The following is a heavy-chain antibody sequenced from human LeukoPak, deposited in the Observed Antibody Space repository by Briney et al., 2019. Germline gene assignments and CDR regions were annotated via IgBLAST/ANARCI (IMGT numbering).Heavy chain of an antibody. J-gene: IGHJ6*03. Sequence: SGTLSLTCAVSGGSISSSNWWSWVRQPPGKGLEWIGEIYHSGSTNYNPSLKSRVTISVDKSKNQFSLKLSSVTAADTAVYYCARGLVPAAMYYYYYYMDVWGKGTTVTVSS. CDR3: ARGLVPAAMYYYYYYMDV. D-gene: IGHD2-2*01. V-gene: IGHV4-4*02. CDR2: IYHSGST. CDR1: GGSISSSNW.